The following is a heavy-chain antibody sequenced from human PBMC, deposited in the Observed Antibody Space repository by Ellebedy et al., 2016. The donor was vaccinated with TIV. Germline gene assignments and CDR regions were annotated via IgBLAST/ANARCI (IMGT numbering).Heavy chain of an antibody. CDR2: IYYGGST. V-gene: IGHV4-61*01. CDR3: ARGPLRWELPYYYYGMDV. Sequence: SETLSLTCTVSGGSVSSDTSYWSWIRQPPGKGLEYIGYIYYGGSTNYNPSLKSRLTMSVDTSKNQFSLKLSSVTAADTAVYYCARGPLRWELPYYYYGMDVWGQGTTVTVSS. J-gene: IGHJ6*02. D-gene: IGHD2-15*01. CDR1: GGSVSSDTSY.